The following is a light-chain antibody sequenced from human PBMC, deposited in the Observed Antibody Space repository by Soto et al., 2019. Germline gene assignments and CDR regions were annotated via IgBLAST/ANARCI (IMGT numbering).Light chain of an antibody. CDR2: GAS. CDR3: QQYNKWPPTT. Sequence: EIVMTQSPATLYVSPGERATLSCRASQSVSSNLAWYQQKPGQAPRLLIYGASTRATGIPARFSGSGSGTEFTLTISSLQSADFAVYYCQQYNKWPPTTFGQGTKL. V-gene: IGKV3-15*01. CDR1: QSVSSN. J-gene: IGKJ2*01.